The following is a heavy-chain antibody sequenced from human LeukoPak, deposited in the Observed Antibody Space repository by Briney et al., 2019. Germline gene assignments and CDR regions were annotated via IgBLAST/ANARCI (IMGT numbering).Heavy chain of an antibody. D-gene: IGHD3-10*01. V-gene: IGHV1-2*02. J-gene: IGHJ5*02. CDR2: INPNSGGT. CDR3: ARGRPPISAVRGVPPYNWFDP. CDR1: GYTFIGYY. Sequence: ASVKVSCKASGYTFIGYYMHWVRQAPGQGLEWMGWINPNSGGTNYAEKFEGRVTMTRDTSISTVYMELSGVRSDDTAVYYCARGRPPISAVRGVPPYNWFDPWAREPWSPSPQ.